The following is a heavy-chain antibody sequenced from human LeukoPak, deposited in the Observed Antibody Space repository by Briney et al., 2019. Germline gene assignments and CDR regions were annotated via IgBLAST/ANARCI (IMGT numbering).Heavy chain of an antibody. Sequence: GGSLRLSCAASGFTFSSYWMSWVRQAPGKGLEWVANIKQDGSEKYYVDSVKGRFTISRDNAKNSLYLQMNSLRAEDTAVYYCARDYYGCRSTSCYRMQGYWGQGTLVTVSS. D-gene: IGHD2-2*01. V-gene: IGHV3-7*01. CDR1: GFTFSSYW. CDR2: IKQDGSEK. CDR3: ARDYYGCRSTSCYRMQGY. J-gene: IGHJ4*02.